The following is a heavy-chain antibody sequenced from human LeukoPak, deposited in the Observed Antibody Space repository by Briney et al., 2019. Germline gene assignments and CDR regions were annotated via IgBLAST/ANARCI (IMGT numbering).Heavy chain of an antibody. D-gene: IGHD3-22*01. Sequence: SETLSLTCAVSGGSISSGGYSWSWIRQPPGKGLEWIGYIYHSGSTYYNPSLKSRVNISVDRSKHQFSLKLSSVTAADTAVYYCARGYDSSGYNWFDPWGQGTLVTVSS. CDR3: ARGYDSSGYNWFDP. CDR2: IYHSGST. J-gene: IGHJ5*02. V-gene: IGHV4-30-2*01. CDR1: GGSISSGGYS.